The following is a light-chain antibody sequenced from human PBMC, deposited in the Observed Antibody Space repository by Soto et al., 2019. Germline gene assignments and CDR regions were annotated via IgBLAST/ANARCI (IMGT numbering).Light chain of an antibody. CDR3: SSYAGTMVI. CDR1: SSDIGRYKY. V-gene: IGLV2-8*01. Sequence: QSVLTQPPSASGSPGQSVTISCTGTSSDIGRYKYVSWYQQHPGKAPKFLIYEVSQRPSGVPDRFSGSKSGNTASLTVSGLQAEDEADYYCSSYAGTMVIFGGGTKLTVL. J-gene: IGLJ2*01. CDR2: EVS.